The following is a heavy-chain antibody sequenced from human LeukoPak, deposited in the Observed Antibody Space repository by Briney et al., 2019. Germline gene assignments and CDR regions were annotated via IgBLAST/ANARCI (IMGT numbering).Heavy chain of an antibody. Sequence: PSETLSLTCTVSGGSISSYYWSWIRQPPGKGLEWIGYIYYSGSTNYNPSLKSRVTISVDTSKNQFSLKLSSVTADDTAVYYCARDREGRRLNWFDPWGQGTLVTVSS. J-gene: IGHJ5*02. V-gene: IGHV4-59*01. CDR3: ARDREGRRLNWFDP. CDR1: GGSISSYY. CDR2: IYYSGST. D-gene: IGHD5-12*01.